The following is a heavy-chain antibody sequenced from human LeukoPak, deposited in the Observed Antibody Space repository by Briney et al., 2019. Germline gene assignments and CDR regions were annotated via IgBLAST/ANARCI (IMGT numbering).Heavy chain of an antibody. V-gene: IGHV1-18*01. CDR2: ISAYNGNT. J-gene: IGHJ5*02. CDR1: GYTFTSYG. D-gene: IGHD4-23*01. Sequence: ASVKVSCKASGYTFTSYGISWVRQAPGQGLEWMGWISAYNGNTNYAQKLQGRVTMTTDTSTSTAYMELRSLRSDDTAVYYCARDHDYGGNPNWFDPWGQGTLVTVSS. CDR3: ARDHDYGGNPNWFDP.